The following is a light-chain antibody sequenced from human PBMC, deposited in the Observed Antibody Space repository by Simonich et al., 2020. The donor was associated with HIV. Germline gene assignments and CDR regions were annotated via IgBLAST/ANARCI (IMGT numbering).Light chain of an antibody. J-gene: IGLJ3*02. Sequence: QSALTQPRSVSGSPGQSVTISCTGTSSDVGGYKYVSWYQQHPGKAPKLRIYDVSKRPSGVPDRFSGSKSGNTASLTIFGLQAEDEADYYCCSYAGNFIWVFGVGTKLTVL. V-gene: IGLV2-11*01. CDR2: DVS. CDR1: SSDVGGYKY. CDR3: CSYAGNFIWV.